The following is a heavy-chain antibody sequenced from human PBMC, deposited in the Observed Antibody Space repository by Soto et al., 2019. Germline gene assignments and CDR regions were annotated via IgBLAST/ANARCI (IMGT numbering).Heavy chain of an antibody. CDR1: GGSISSSSYY. Sequence: PSETLSFTXTVSGGSISSSSYYWGWIRQPPGKGLEWIGSIYYSGSTYYNPSLKSRVTISVDTSKNQFSLKLSSVTAADTAVYYCARDYYDSSGYYYFDYWGQGTLVTVSS. V-gene: IGHV4-39*02. J-gene: IGHJ4*02. CDR2: IYYSGST. D-gene: IGHD3-22*01. CDR3: ARDYYDSSGYYYFDY.